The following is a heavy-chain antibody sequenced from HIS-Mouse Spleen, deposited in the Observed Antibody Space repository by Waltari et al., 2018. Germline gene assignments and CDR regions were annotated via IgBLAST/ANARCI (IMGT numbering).Heavy chain of an antibody. CDR3: ARIAEGYTSGWYAFDY. CDR1: GFSLSTSGMC. D-gene: IGHD6-19*01. V-gene: IGHV2-70*15. Sequence: QVTLRESGPALVKPTQTLTLTCTFSGFSLSTSGMCVSWIRQPPGKALEWLARIDWDANKYYSTALTTRLTISRDTSTNQVVLTMTNMDPLDTATYYCARIAEGYTSGWYAFDYWGQGTLVTVSS. J-gene: IGHJ4*02. CDR2: IDWDANK.